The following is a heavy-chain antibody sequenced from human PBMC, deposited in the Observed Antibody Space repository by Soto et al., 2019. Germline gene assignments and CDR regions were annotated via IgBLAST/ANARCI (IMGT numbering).Heavy chain of an antibody. J-gene: IGHJ3*02. Sequence: GGSLRLSCAASGFTFSSYAMSWVRQAPGKGLEWVSTISGTGGSTYYPDSVKGRFTISRDNSKNTVYLQMNSLRAEDTAVYYCARAQSSSWYGGFDIWGQGTMVTVSS. CDR1: GFTFSSYA. V-gene: IGHV3-23*01. CDR3: ARAQSSSWYGGFDI. CDR2: ISGTGGST. D-gene: IGHD6-13*01.